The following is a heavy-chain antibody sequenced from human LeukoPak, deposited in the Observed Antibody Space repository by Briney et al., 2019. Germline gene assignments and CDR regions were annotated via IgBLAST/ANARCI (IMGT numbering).Heavy chain of an antibody. CDR3: ARAKRYSYVDY. V-gene: IGHV3-74*01. D-gene: IGHD5-18*01. J-gene: IGHJ4*02. Sequence: GGSLRLSCAASGFTFSSYWMHWVRQAPGKGLVWVSRINRDGSTTNYADSVKGRFTISRDNAKNSLYLQMNSLRAEDTAVYYCARAKRYSYVDYWGQGTLVTVSS. CDR1: GFTFSSYW. CDR2: INRDGSTT.